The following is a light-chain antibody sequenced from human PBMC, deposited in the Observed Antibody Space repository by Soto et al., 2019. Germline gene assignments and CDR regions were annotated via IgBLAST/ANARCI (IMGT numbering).Light chain of an antibody. CDR3: QQYGSSPLST. V-gene: IGKV3-20*01. J-gene: IGKJ2*01. Sequence: EIVLTQSPGTLSLSPGDRATLSCRASQSVSSSDFAWYQQKAAQAPRLLIYGASSRATGIPERFSGSGSGTDFTLTISRLEPDDFAVYYYQQYGSSPLSTFGQGTKLEI. CDR1: QSVSSSD. CDR2: GAS.